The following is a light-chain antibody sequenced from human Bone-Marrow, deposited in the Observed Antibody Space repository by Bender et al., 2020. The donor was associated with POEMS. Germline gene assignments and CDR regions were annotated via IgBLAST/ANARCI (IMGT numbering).Light chain of an antibody. CDR3: CSYAGSYS. J-gene: IGLJ1*01. CDR2: RDT. CDR1: NLGNRF. Sequence: SYELTQPPSVSVSPGQTATITCSGENLGNRFACWFQQKPGQSPVLVIYRDTKRPSGVPDRFSGSKSGNTASLTISGLQAEDEADYYCCSYAGSYSLGTGTKVTVL. V-gene: IGLV3-1*01.